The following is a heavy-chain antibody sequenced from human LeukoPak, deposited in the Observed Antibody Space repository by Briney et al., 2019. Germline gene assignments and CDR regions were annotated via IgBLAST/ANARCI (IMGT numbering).Heavy chain of an antibody. V-gene: IGHV1-69*06. D-gene: IGHD6-13*01. CDR1: GGTFSSYA. J-gene: IGHJ5*02. Sequence: TVKVSCKASGGTFSSYAISWVRQAPGQGLEWMGGIIPIFGTANYAQKFQGRVTITADKSTSTAYMELSSLRSEDTAVYYCARAPSSWYWFDPWGQGTLVTVSS. CDR2: IIPIFGTA. CDR3: ARAPSSWYWFDP.